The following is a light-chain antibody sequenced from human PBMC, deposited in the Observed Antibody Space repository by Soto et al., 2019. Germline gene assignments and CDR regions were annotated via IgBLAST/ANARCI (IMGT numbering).Light chain of an antibody. Sequence: QSALTQPASVSGSPGQSITLSCTGTSSDIGGYDYVSWYQRHPGKAPKLIIYDVNNRPSGVSNRFSGSKSVNTASLTISGLQADDEADYYCTSYASGSSHVVFGGGTKLTVL. CDR3: TSYASGSSHVV. CDR2: DVN. CDR1: SSDIGGYDY. J-gene: IGLJ2*01. V-gene: IGLV2-14*01.